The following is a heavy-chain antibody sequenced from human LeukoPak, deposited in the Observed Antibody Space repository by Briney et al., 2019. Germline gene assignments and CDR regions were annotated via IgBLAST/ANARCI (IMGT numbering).Heavy chain of an antibody. CDR3: ARGITMVRGVHYLDY. D-gene: IGHD3-10*01. V-gene: IGHV3-48*01. CDR1: GFTFSTYS. Sequence: GSLRLSCAASGFTFSTYSMNWVRQAPGKGLEWVSYISSSSSTIYYADSVKGRFTIFRDNAKNSLYLQMNSLRAEDTAVYYCARGITMVRGVHYLDYWGQGTLVTVSS. J-gene: IGHJ4*02. CDR2: ISSSSSTI.